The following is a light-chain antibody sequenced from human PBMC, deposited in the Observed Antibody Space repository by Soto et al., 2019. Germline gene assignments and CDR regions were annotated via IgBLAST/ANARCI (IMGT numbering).Light chain of an antibody. J-gene: IGLJ2*01. CDR3: SSYTSGSTLVV. CDR1: SSDVGTYNY. V-gene: IGLV2-14*03. CDR2: DVT. Sequence: QSALTQPASVSGSPGQSITISCTGTSSDVGTYNYVSWYQQHPGKAPKLMIYDVTNRPSGVSYRFSGSKSGNTASLTISGLQDEDEADYYCSSYTSGSTLVVFGGGTKLTVL.